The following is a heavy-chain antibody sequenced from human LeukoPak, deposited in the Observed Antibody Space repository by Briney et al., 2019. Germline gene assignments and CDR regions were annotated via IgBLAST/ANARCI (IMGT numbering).Heavy chain of an antibody. D-gene: IGHD6-13*01. J-gene: IGHJ4*02. V-gene: IGHV3-48*02. Sequence: GGSLRLSCAASGFTFSSYSMNWVRLAPGKGLEWVSYISSSSTTIYYADSVKGRFTISRDNAENSVYLQMNGLRDEDTAVYYCARDGIAAAGVVTDLDYWGQGTLVTVSS. CDR3: ARDGIAAAGVVTDLDY. CDR1: GFTFSSYS. CDR2: ISSSSTTI.